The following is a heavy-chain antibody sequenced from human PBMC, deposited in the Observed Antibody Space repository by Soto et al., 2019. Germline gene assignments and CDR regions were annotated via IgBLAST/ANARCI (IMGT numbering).Heavy chain of an antibody. Sequence: PSETLSLTCAVYGGSFSGYYWSWIRQPPGKGLEWIGEINHSGSTNYNPSLKSRVTISVDTSKNQFSLKLISVTAADTAVYYCASSEAPRKHNSSGWYVGDGWFDPWGQGTLVTVSS. CDR2: INHSGST. CDR1: GGSFSGYY. CDR3: ASSEAPRKHNSSGWYVGDGWFDP. J-gene: IGHJ5*02. D-gene: IGHD6-19*01. V-gene: IGHV4-34*01.